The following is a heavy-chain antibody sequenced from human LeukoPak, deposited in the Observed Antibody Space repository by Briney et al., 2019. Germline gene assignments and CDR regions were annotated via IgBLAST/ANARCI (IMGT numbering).Heavy chain of an antibody. V-gene: IGHV4-4*07. D-gene: IGHD3-22*01. Sequence: SETLSLTCTVSGGSISSYYWSWIRQPAVKGLEWIGRIYTSGSTNYNPSLKSRVTISVDKSKNQFSLKMSSVTAADTAVYYCARASYDSSGSNAFDTWGQGTMVTVSS. CDR1: GGSISSYY. J-gene: IGHJ3*02. CDR3: ARASYDSSGSNAFDT. CDR2: IYTSGST.